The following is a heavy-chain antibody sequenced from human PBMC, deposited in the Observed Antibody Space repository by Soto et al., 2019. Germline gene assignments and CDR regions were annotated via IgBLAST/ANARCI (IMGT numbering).Heavy chain of an antibody. D-gene: IGHD1-26*01. CDR3: ARAPSGSYPEFAY. Sequence: LRLSCAASGFIFSSYTMHWVRQAPGKGLGGVGAITYDGSNQYYADSVKGRFTISRDTSRNMLFLQMNSVRPDDTAVYYCARAPSGSYPEFAYWGQGTLVTVSA. CDR1: GFIFSSYT. CDR2: ITYDGSNQ. V-gene: IGHV3-30-3*01. J-gene: IGHJ4*02.